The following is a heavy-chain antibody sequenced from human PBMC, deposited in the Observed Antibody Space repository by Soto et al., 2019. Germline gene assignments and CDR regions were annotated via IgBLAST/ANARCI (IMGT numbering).Heavy chain of an antibody. D-gene: IGHD3-22*01. CDR3: ARVAEDYYDSSGYRAFDI. CDR1: GGTFSSYA. V-gene: IGHV1-69*13. CDR2: IIPIFGTA. Sequence: GASVKVSCKASGGTFSSYAIRWVRQAPGQGLEWMGGIIPIFGTANYAQKFQGRVTITADESTSTAYMELSSLRSEDTAVYYCARVAEDYYDSSGYRAFDIWGQGTMVTVSS. J-gene: IGHJ3*02.